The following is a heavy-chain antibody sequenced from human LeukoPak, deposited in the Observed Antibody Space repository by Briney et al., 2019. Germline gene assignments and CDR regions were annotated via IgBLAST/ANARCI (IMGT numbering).Heavy chain of an antibody. J-gene: IGHJ5*02. V-gene: IGHV3-48*03. CDR2: ISDSGNTI. CDR1: GFIFSNYE. Sequence: GGSLRLSCAGSGFIFSNYEMNWVRQAPGKGLEWISYISDSGNTIYYADSAKGRFIISRDDAKKSLFLLMNSLRVEDTAVYFCARGLSSGWVRNYFDPWGQGTRVTVSS. CDR3: ARGLSSGWVRNYFDP. D-gene: IGHD6-19*01.